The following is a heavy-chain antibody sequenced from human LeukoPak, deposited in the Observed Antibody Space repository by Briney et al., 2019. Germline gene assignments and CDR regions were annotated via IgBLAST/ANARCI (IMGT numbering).Heavy chain of an antibody. CDR2: ISGSGGST. V-gene: IGHV3-23*01. CDR1: GFSFSSYA. J-gene: IGHJ4*02. D-gene: IGHD6-13*01. Sequence: PGGSLRLSCAASGFSFSSYAMSWVRQAPGKGLEWVSAISGSGGSTYYADSVKGRFTISRDNSKNTLYLQTNSLRAEDTAVYYCAKDRQLFGSSWYVGDYWGQGTLVTVSS. CDR3: AKDRQLFGSSWYVGDY.